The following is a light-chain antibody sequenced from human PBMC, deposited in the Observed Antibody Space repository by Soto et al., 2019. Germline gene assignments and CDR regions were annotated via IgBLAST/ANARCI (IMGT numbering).Light chain of an antibody. CDR2: EVT. CDR3: SSYTTGSTRV. Sequence: QSVLTQPASVSGSPGQSIAISCTGSSSDVGIYNYVSWYQQHPGKVPQLIIYEVTNRPSGVSNRFSGSKSGNTASLTISGLQAEDEADYYCSSYTTGSTRVFGTGTKLTVL. V-gene: IGLV2-14*01. J-gene: IGLJ1*01. CDR1: SSDVGIYNY.